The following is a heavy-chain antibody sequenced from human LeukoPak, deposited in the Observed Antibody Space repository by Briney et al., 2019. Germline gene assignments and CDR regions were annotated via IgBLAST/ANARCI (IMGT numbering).Heavy chain of an antibody. CDR3: ARDYYDSSGYYFNHAFDI. J-gene: IGHJ3*02. V-gene: IGHV4-59*01. CDR2: IYYSGST. D-gene: IGHD3-22*01. CDR1: GGSISSYY. Sequence: SETLSLTCTVSGGSISSYYWSWIRQPPGKGLEWIGYIYYSGSTNYNHSLKSRVTISVDTSKNQFSLKLSSVTAADTAVYYCARDYYDSSGYYFNHAFDIWGQGTMVTVSS.